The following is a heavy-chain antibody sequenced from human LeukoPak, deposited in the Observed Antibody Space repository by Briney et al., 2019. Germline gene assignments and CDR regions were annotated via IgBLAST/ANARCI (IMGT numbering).Heavy chain of an antibody. D-gene: IGHD2-2*01. CDR3: ARGIVVVPAAMSYYYMDV. CDR2: ISSSSSYI. J-gene: IGHJ6*03. Sequence: GGSLRLSCAASGFTFSSYSMNWVRQAPGKGLEWVSSISSSSSYIYYADSVKGRFTISRDNAKNSLYLQMNSLRAEDTAVYYCARGIVVVPAAMSYYYMDVWGKGTTVTVSS. CDR1: GFTFSSYS. V-gene: IGHV3-21*01.